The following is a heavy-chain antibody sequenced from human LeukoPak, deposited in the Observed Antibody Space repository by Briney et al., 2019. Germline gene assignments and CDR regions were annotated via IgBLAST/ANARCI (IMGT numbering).Heavy chain of an antibody. CDR3: ARAGSSSSWYEDY. Sequence: GGSLRLSCAASGFTFSSYSMNWVRQAPGKGLEWVSYISSSSSTIYYADSVKGRFTISRDNAKNSLYLQMNSLRAEDTAVYYCARAGSSSSWYEDYWGQGTLVTVSS. V-gene: IGHV3-48*01. CDR1: GFTFSSYS. J-gene: IGHJ4*02. CDR2: ISSSSSTI. D-gene: IGHD6-13*01.